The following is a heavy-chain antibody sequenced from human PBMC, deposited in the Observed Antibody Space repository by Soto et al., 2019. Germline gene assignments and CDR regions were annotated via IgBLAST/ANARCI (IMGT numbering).Heavy chain of an antibody. CDR3: ARGVGSGSYYNQYNWFDP. D-gene: IGHD3-10*01. CDR1: GYTFTSYT. V-gene: IGHV1-3*01. CDR2: ISAYNGNT. J-gene: IGHJ5*02. Sequence: ASVKVSCKASGYTFTSYTMHWVRQAPGQRLEWIGWISAYNGNTKYAQKFQGRVTMTTDTSTSTAYMELRSLRSDDTAVYYCARGVGSGSYYNQYNWFDPWGQGTLVTVS.